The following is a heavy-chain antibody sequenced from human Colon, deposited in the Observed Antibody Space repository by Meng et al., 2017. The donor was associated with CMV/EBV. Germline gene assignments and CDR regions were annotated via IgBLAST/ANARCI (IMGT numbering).Heavy chain of an antibody. V-gene: IGHV3-9*01. CDR2: ITWNNGRI. Sequence: GGSLRLSCAASGFTFSRNWMTWVRQAPGKGLEWVSGITWNNGRIDYADSVKGRFTISRDNAKNSLYLQMNSLRAEDTALYYCARSRSYVGPFDHWGQGTLVTVSS. D-gene: IGHD3-16*01. J-gene: IGHJ4*02. CDR1: GFTFSRNW. CDR3: ARSRSYVGPFDH.